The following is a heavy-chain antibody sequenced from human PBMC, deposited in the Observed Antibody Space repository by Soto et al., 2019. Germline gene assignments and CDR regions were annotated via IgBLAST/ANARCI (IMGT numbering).Heavy chain of an antibody. CDR2: ISYDAKAA. J-gene: IGHJ4*02. V-gene: IGHV3-30*18. D-gene: IGHD6-19*01. Sequence: GGSLRLSCGASGFSFGNYGMQWVRQAPGKGLEGVALISYDAKAAYYADSVKGRFTISRDNSKKTVSLQMNSLRPEDTALYYCVKKDDCSGWGGDYWGQGTLVTVSS. CDR1: GFSFGNYG. CDR3: VKKDDCSGWGGDY.